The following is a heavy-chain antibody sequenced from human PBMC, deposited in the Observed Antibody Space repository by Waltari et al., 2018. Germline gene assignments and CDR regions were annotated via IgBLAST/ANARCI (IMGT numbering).Heavy chain of an antibody. CDR2: RKADGSEQ. CDR3: ARGSAYYVRVWDY. V-gene: IGHV3-7*03. CDR1: GFTFRGYW. D-gene: IGHD3-16*01. J-gene: IGHJ4*02. Sequence: EVQLVESGGTLVQPGGSLSLSCAASGFTFRGYWMTWVRQAPGKGLEGGANRKADGSEQYYVDSVSGRFTISRDNAENSLYLQMNSLIADDTAVYYCARGSAYYVRVWDYWGQGTLVTVSS.